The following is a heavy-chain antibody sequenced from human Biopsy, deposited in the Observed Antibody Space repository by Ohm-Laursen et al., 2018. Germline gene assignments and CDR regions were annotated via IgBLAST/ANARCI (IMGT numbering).Heavy chain of an antibody. V-gene: IGHV4-34*01. Sequence: SQTLSLTCAVYGGTYSGYYWSWIRQPPGKGPEWIGEVHHDGRANYNPSLKSRVTISGDMSKKQFSLKLSGVTAADTAVYYCARFIVPSLHCSNGVCPIRWFDPWGQGTLVTVFS. CDR1: GGTYSGYY. J-gene: IGHJ5*02. CDR3: ARFIVPSLHCSNGVCPIRWFDP. D-gene: IGHD2-2*01. CDR2: VHHDGRA.